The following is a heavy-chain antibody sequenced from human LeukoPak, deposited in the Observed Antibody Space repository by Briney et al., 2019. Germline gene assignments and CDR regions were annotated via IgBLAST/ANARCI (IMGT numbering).Heavy chain of an antibody. CDR1: GYTFTGYY. Sequence: GASVKVSCKASGYTFTGYYMHWVRQAPGQGLEWMGRINPNSGGTNYAQKFQGRVTMTRDTSTNTASMDLSRLGSDDTAVYYCATDTWGYYDSSNYYRQADYWGQGTLVTVS. CDR3: ATDTWGYYDSSNYYRQADY. CDR2: INPNSGGT. D-gene: IGHD3-22*01. J-gene: IGHJ4*02. V-gene: IGHV1-2*06.